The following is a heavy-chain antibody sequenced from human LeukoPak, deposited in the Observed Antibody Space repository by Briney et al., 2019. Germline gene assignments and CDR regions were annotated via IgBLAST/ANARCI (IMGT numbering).Heavy chain of an antibody. V-gene: IGHV4-4*07. CDR2: ISTSGST. Sequence: PSKTLSLTCTVSGGSISSYYWSWIRQPAGKGLDSIGHISTSGSTNYNPSLKNRLTMSVDTSKNQFSLKLSSVTAADTAVYYCARVRYSDSSVLTRKRSYYFDYWGQGTLVTVSS. J-gene: IGHJ4*02. D-gene: IGHD3-22*01. CDR1: GGSISSYY. CDR3: ARVRYSDSSVLTRKRSYYFDY.